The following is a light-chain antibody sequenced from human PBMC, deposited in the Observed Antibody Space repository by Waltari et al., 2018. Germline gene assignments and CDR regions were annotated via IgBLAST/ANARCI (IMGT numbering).Light chain of an antibody. J-gene: IGKJ2*01. CDR3: QQYYDTPYT. CDR1: QSVLYSSNNKNY. CDR2: WAS. Sequence: DIVMTQSPDSLAVSLGERATINCKSSQSVLYSSNNKNYFAWYQQKPGQPPKLLIYWASTRESGVPDRFSGSGSGTDFTLTISSLQAEDVAVYYCQQYYDTPYTFGQGTELEIK. V-gene: IGKV4-1*01.